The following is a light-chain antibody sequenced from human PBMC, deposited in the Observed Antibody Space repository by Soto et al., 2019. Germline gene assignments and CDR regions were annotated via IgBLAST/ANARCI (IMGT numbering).Light chain of an antibody. J-gene: IGLJ2*01. CDR3: AAWDDSLSDVV. CDR2: RNN. Sequence: QSVLTQPPSASGTPGQRVTISCSGSSSNIGSNYVYWYQQLPGTAPKLLIYRNNQRPSGVPDRFSGSKSGTSASLAISGLRSEDEADYYCAAWDDSLSDVVFGGGTTLTVL. CDR1: SSNIGSNY. V-gene: IGLV1-47*01.